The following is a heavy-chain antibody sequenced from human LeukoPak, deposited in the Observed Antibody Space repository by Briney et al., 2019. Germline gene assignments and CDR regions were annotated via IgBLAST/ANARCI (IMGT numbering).Heavy chain of an antibody. D-gene: IGHD4-23*01. CDR1: GYTFTGNY. V-gene: IGHV1-2*02. Sequence: ASVKVSCKASGYTFTGNYMHWARQAPGQGLEWMGWINPNSGDTNYAQKFQGRVSMTRDTSISTAYMELSRLRSDDTAVYYCARAERTPKTTVVHYFDYWGQGTLVTVSS. CDR2: INPNSGDT. J-gene: IGHJ4*02. CDR3: ARAERTPKTTVVHYFDY.